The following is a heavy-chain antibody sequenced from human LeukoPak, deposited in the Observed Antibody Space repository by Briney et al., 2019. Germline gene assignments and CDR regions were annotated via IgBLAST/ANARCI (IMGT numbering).Heavy chain of an antibody. CDR3: ARVHLELYIVVVPAAISGWFDP. CDR2: IYTSGST. J-gene: IGHJ5*02. D-gene: IGHD2-2*01. V-gene: IGHV4-61*02. CDR1: GGSISSGSYY. Sequence: PSETLSLTCTVSGGSISSGSYYWSWIRQPAGKGLEWIGRIYTSGSTNYNPSLKSRVTISVDTSKNQFSLKLSSVTAADTAVYYCARVHLELYIVVVPAAISGWFDPWGQGTLVTVSS.